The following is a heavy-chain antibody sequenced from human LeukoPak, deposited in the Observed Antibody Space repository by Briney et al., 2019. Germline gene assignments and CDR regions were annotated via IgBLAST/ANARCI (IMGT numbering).Heavy chain of an antibody. J-gene: IGHJ6*02. D-gene: IGHD6-13*01. CDR3: ARGGIAAAGTNYYYGMDV. Sequence: SETLSLTCAVYGGSFSGYYWSWIRQPPGKGLEWIGYIYHSGSTYYNPSLKSRVTISVDRSKNQFSLKLSSVTAADTAVYYCARGGIAAAGTNYYYGMDVWGQGTTVTVSS. CDR1: GGSFSGYY. V-gene: IGHV4-34*01. CDR2: IYHSGST.